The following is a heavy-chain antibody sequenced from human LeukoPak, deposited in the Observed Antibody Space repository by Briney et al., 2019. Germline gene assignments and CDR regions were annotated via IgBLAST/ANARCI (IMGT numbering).Heavy chain of an antibody. D-gene: IGHD6-19*01. V-gene: IGHV4-59*01. J-gene: IGHJ4*02. CDR3: ARVKAGTLFDY. CDR2: IYYSGST. CDR1: GRSISSYY. Sequence: SETLSLTCTVSGRSISSYYWSWIRQPPGKGLEWIGNIYYSGSTNYNPSLKSRVTISVDSSKNQFSLKLSSVTAADTAVYYCARVKAGTLFDYWGQGTLVTVSS.